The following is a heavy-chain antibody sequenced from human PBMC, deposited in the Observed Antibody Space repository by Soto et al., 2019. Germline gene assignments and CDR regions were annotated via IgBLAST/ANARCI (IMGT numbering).Heavy chain of an antibody. CDR2: IIPILGIA. CDR3: ARDSVGATFHY. V-gene: IGHV1-69*08. J-gene: IGHJ4*02. CDR1: GGTFSSYT. Sequence: QVQLVQSGAEVKKPGSSVNVSCKASGGTFSSYTISWVRQAPGQGLEWMGRIIPILGIANYAQKFQGRVTITADKSTSTAYMELSSLRSEDTAVYYCARDSVGATFHYWAQGTLVTVSS. D-gene: IGHD1-26*01.